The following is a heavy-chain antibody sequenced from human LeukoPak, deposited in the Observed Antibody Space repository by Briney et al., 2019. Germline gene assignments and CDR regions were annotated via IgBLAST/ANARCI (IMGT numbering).Heavy chain of an antibody. CDR3: ATGLYSGSYSGFDY. CDR2: ISGSGGST. CDR1: GFTFSSYA. V-gene: IGHV3-23*01. Sequence: GGSLRLSCAASGFTFSSYAMSWVRPAPGKGLEWVSVISGSGGSTYYADSVKGRFTISRDNSKNTLYLQMNSLRAEDTAVYYCATGLYSGSYSGFDYWGQGTLVTVSS. D-gene: IGHD1-26*01. J-gene: IGHJ4*02.